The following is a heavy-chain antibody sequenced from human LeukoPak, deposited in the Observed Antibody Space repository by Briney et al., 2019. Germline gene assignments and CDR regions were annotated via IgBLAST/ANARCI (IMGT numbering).Heavy chain of an antibody. CDR2: ISTSSSAL. V-gene: IGHV3-48*01. D-gene: IGHD2-2*01. J-gene: IGHJ1*01. Sequence: GGSLRLSCAASAFTFSSYSMNWVRQAPGKGLEWVSYISTSSSALYYADPVKGRFTISRDNAKNSLYLQMNSLRAEDTAVYYCATSPYCSSNSCYPEYLQHWGQGTLVTVSS. CDR3: ATSPYCSSNSCYPEYLQH. CDR1: AFTFSSYS.